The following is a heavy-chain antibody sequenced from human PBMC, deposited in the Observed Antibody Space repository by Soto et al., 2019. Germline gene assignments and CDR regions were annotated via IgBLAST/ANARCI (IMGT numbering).Heavy chain of an antibody. CDR2: IYWNDDK. J-gene: IGHJ5*02. CDR1: GFSLSTSGVG. V-gene: IGHV2-5*01. Sequence: SGPTLVNPTQTLTLTCTFSGFSLSTSGVGVGWIRQPPGKALEWLALIYWNDDKRYSPSLKSRLTITKDTSKNQVVLTMTNMEPVDTATYYCAHRRMYNPAAGTYNWFDPWGQGTLVTVSS. CDR3: AHRRMYNPAAGTYNWFDP. D-gene: IGHD6-13*01.